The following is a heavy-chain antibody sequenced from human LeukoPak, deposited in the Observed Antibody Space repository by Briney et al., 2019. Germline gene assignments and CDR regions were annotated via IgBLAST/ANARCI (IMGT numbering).Heavy chain of an antibody. Sequence: GGSLRLSCAASGFTFSSYSVNWVRQAPGKGLEWVSSISSSSSYIYYADSVKGRFTISRDNAKNSLYLQMNSLRAEDTAVYYCARVGIAVAVTGYWGQGTLVTVSS. CDR3: ARVGIAVAVTGY. J-gene: IGHJ4*02. D-gene: IGHD6-19*01. CDR1: GFTFSSYS. V-gene: IGHV3-21*01. CDR2: ISSSSSYI.